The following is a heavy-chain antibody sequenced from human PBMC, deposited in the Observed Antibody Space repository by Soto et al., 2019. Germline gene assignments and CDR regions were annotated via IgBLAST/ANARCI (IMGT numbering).Heavy chain of an antibody. J-gene: IGHJ4*02. CDR1: GFTVSSNY. D-gene: IGHD5-18*01. V-gene: IGHV3-53*01. CDR3: ARGPYSYSLPYYFDS. Sequence: PGGSLRLSCAASGFTVSSNYMSWVRQAPGKGLEWVSVIYSGGSTYYADSVKGRFTISRDNSKNTLYLQMNSLRAEDTAVYYCARGPYSYSLPYYFDSWGQGTLVTVSS. CDR2: IYSGGST.